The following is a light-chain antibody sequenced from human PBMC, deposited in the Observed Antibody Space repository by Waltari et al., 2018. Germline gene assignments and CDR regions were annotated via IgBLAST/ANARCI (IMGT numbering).Light chain of an antibody. J-gene: IGKJ2*01. CDR1: QALNTN. CDR2: GAS. CDR3: QQYNSWPPYT. V-gene: IGKV3-15*01. Sequence: EIVMTQSPATLSVSPGERATLSCRASQALNTNLAWYQQKPAQAPRLLIYGASTRATGIPARFSGSGSGTEFTLTISSLQSEDFAVYYCQQYNSWPPYTFGQGTKLEIK.